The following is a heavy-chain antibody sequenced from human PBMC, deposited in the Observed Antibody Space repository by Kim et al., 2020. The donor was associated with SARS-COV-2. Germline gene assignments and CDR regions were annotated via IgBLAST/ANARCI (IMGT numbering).Heavy chain of an antibody. V-gene: IGHV1-2*05. CDR1: GYTFTAYY. CDR3: AREGLNWRQVDY. D-gene: IGHD1-1*01. Sequence: ASVKVFCKASGYTFTAYYMHWVRQAPGQGLEWMGRIDPNSGGTTYAQKFQGRVTLTRDTSISTAYMELSRLTSDDTVVYYCAREGLNWRQVDYWGQGTLV. CDR2: IDPNSGGT. J-gene: IGHJ4*02.